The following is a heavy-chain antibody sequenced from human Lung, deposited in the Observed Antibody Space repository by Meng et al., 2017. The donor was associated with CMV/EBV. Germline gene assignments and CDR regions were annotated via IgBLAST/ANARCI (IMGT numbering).Heavy chain of an antibody. CDR1: GFTFSSYS. CDR2: ISSSSSYI. J-gene: IGHJ3*02. V-gene: IGHV3-21*01. Sequence: GGSLRLSCAASGFTFSSYSMNWVRQAPGKGLEWVSSISSSSSYIYYADSVKGRFTISRDNAKNSLYREVNSLGAEDTAVYYCASRYYYDSRGAFDIWGQGTXVTVSS. D-gene: IGHD3-22*01. CDR3: ASRYYYDSRGAFDI.